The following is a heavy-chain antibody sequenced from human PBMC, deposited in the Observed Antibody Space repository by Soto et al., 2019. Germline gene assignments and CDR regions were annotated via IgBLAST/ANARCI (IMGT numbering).Heavy chain of an antibody. V-gene: IGHV3-15*01. Sequence: GGSLRLSCAASGFTFSNAWMSWVRQAPGKGLEWVGRIKSKTDGGTTDYAAPVKGRFTISRDDSKNTLYLQMNSLKTEDTAVYYCTTGRYSGYDPYYYGMDVWGQGTTVTVSS. CDR1: GFTFSNAW. CDR2: IKSKTDGGTT. CDR3: TTGRYSGYDPYYYGMDV. D-gene: IGHD5-12*01. J-gene: IGHJ6*02.